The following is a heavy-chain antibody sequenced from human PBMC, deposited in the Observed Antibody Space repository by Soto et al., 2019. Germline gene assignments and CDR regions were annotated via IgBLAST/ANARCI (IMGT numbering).Heavy chain of an antibody. J-gene: IGHJ6*02. V-gene: IGHV3-30-3*01. CDR2: ISYDGSNK. Sequence: QVQLVESGGGVVQPGRSLRLSCAASGFTFSSYAMHWVRQAPGKGLEWVAVISYDGSNKYYADSVKGRFTISRDNSKNTLYLQMNSLRAEDTAVYYCARDTGLLWFGELLSPSYGMDVWGQGTTVTVSS. D-gene: IGHD3-10*01. CDR3: ARDTGLLWFGELLSPSYGMDV. CDR1: GFTFSSYA.